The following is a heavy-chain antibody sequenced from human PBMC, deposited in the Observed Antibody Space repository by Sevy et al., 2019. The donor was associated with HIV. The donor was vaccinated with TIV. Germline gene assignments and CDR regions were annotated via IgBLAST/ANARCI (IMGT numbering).Heavy chain of an antibody. J-gene: IGHJ4*02. V-gene: IGHV3-30-3*01. D-gene: IGHD2-8*01. CDR2: ISYDGTYK. CDR3: ARVAVSYCTNDCYHRFDY. Sequence: ALRLSCAVSGFSFSHYAFHWVRQAPGKGLEWVSLISYDGTYKYYADSVKGRFTISRDNSKNTLYLQMNSLRGNDTAVYYCARVAVSYCTNDCYHRFDYWGPRALVTVSS. CDR1: GFSFSHYA.